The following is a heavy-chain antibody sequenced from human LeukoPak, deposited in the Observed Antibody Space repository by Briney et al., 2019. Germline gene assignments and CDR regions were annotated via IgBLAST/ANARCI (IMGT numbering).Heavy chain of an antibody. Sequence: ASVKVSCKASGYTFTSYGISWVRQAPGQGLEWMGWISVHNGNTNYAQKLQGRVTMTTDTSTSIAYMELRSPRSDDTAVYYCARGLGIAAAGAFDYWGQGTLVTVSS. CDR3: ARGLGIAAAGAFDY. CDR2: ISVHNGNT. J-gene: IGHJ4*02. V-gene: IGHV1-18*01. CDR1: GYTFTSYG. D-gene: IGHD6-13*01.